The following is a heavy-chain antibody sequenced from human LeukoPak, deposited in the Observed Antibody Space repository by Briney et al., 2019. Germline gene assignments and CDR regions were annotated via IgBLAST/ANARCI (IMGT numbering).Heavy chain of an antibody. J-gene: IGHJ6*03. V-gene: IGHV4-59*01. D-gene: IGHD3-9*01. Sequence: NTSETLSLTCTVSGGSISSYYWSWIRKPPGKGLEWIGYIYYSGSTNYNPSLKSRVTISVDTSKNQFSLKLSSVTTADTAVYYCARVLRYFDWLLSSGYYYMDVWGKGTTVTVSS. CDR3: ARVLRYFDWLLSSGYYYMDV. CDR1: GGSISSYY. CDR2: IYYSGST.